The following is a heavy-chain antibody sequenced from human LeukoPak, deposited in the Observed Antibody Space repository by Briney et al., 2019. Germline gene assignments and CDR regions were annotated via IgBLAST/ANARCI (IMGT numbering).Heavy chain of an antibody. D-gene: IGHD3-10*01. CDR3: ALMVRGTTPGTDY. J-gene: IGHJ4*02. CDR2: INHSGST. Sequence: SETLSLTCAVYGGSFSGYYWSWIRQPPGKGLEWIGEINHSGSTNYNPSLKSRVTISVDTSKNRFSLKLSSVTAADTAVYYCALMVRGTTPGTDYWGQGTLVTVSS. V-gene: IGHV4-34*01. CDR1: GGSFSGYY.